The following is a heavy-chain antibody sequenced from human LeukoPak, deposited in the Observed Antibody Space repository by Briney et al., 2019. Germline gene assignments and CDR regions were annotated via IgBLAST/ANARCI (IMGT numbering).Heavy chain of an antibody. J-gene: IGHJ4*02. Sequence: GGSLRLSCAASGFTFSDYYMSWIRQAPGKGLEWMSYISSGSSYTNYADSVKGRFTISRDNAKNSLYLQMNSLRAEDTAVYYCAKHSYRVDSFTDYWGQGTLVTVSS. V-gene: IGHV3-11*03. CDR3: AKHSYRVDSFTDY. CDR2: ISSGSSYT. CDR1: GFTFSDYY. D-gene: IGHD5-12*01.